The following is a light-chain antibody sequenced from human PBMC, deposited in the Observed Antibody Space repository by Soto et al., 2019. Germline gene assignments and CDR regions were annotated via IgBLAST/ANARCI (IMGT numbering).Light chain of an antibody. V-gene: IGKV1-39*01. CDR2: TAS. CDR3: QQSYSTPYT. CDR1: QSISSY. J-gene: IGKJ2*01. Sequence: DIQMTQSPSSLSASVGDRVTITCRASQSISSYLNWYQQKPGKAPKLLIYTASSLQCGVPSSFSGSGSGTDFTLTISSLQPEDFATYYCQQSYSTPYTFGQGTKLEIK.